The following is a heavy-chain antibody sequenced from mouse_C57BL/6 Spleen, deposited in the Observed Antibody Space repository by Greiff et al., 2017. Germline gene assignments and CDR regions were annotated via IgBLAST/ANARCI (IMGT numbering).Heavy chain of an antibody. CDR3: GIYYGILKAY. V-gene: IGHV1-74*01. D-gene: IGHD2-1*01. J-gene: IGHJ2*01. CDR1: GYTFTSYW. CDR2: IHPSDSDT. Sequence: VQLQQPGAELVKPGASVKVSCKASGYTFTSYWMHWVKQRPGPGLEWIGRIHPSDSDTNYNQKFKGKATLTVDKSSSTAYMQLSSLTSEDAAVXDCGIYYGILKAYWGQGTTLTVSS.